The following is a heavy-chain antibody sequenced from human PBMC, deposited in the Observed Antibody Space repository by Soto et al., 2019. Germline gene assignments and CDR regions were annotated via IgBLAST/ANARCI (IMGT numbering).Heavy chain of an antibody. Sequence: QVQVVESGGGLVKPGGSLRLSCAVSGFTFSDYYMNWIRQAPGKGLEWVSYISAGGDIKYYAESVKGRFAISRDNAKNLVCLEVNNLTAEDSAVYLCARELRGWSPQHHFGMDIWGRGTTVSVSS. J-gene: IGHJ6*02. V-gene: IGHV3-11*01. CDR3: ARELRGWSPQHHFGMDI. D-gene: IGHD6-19*01. CDR2: ISAGGDIK. CDR1: GFTFSDYY.